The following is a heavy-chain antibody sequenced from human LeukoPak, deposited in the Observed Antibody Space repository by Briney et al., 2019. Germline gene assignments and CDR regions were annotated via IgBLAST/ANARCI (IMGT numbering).Heavy chain of an antibody. CDR1: GGSISGYY. D-gene: IGHD1-26*01. V-gene: IGHV4-59*08. Sequence: PSETLSLTCTVSGGSISGYYWSWIRQPPGKGLEWIGYVSYSGSTNYNPSLKSRVTISVDTSKNQFSLKLNSVTAADTAVYYCARYGGSPSNYFDYWGQGTLVTVSS. J-gene: IGHJ4*02. CDR3: ARYGGSPSNYFDY. CDR2: VSYSGST.